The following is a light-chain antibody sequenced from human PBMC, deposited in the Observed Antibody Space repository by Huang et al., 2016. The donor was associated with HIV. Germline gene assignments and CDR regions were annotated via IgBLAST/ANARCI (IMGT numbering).Light chain of an antibody. CDR1: QRVSSY. Sequence: EIVLTQSPATLSLSPGERATLSCRASQRVSSYLAWYQQKPGHAPRLLIYEASNRATGIPARFSGSGSGTDFTLTISSLESEDSAIYYCQQRSNWELTFGGGTKVEIK. CDR2: EAS. V-gene: IGKV3-11*01. J-gene: IGKJ4*01. CDR3: QQRSNWELT.